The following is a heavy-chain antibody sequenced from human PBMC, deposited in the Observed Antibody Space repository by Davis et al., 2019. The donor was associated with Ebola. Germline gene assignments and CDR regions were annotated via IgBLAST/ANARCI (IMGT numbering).Heavy chain of an antibody. J-gene: IGHJ6*02. CDR2: IYYSGST. CDR3: ARAMRDAITGTAYGMDV. Sequence: GSLRLSCTVSGGSISSYYWSWIRQPPGKGLEWIGYIYYSGSTNYNPSLKSRVTISVDTSKNQFSLKLSSVTAADTAVYYCARAMRDAITGTAYGMDVWGQGTTVTVSS. CDR1: GGSISSYY. D-gene: IGHD1-20*01. V-gene: IGHV4-59*08.